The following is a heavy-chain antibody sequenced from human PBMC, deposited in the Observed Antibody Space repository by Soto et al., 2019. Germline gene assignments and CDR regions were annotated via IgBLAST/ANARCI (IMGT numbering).Heavy chain of an antibody. D-gene: IGHD2-2*01. J-gene: IGHJ4*02. CDR1: GFTFSDYW. CDR2: IKTDGSEI. Sequence: PGGSLRLSCEGSGFTFSDYWMTWVRQTPGRGLEWVAYIKTDGSEINYLDSVKGRFTVSRDNSKNSLYLQMNSLRAEDTAIYYCARSARAPADWGLGTLVTVSS. V-gene: IGHV3-7*04. CDR3: ARSARAPAD.